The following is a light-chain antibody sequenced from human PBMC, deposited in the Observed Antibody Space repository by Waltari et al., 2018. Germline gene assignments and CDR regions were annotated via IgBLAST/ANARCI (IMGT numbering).Light chain of an antibody. Sequence: DIVMTQSPDSLAVSLGVRATIHCKSSQPVLYIAKNKNYLAWYQQKPGQPPKLLIYLASTRESGVPDRFSGSGSGTDFTLTISSLQAEDVAVYYCHQFYVAPHTFGQGTRLVIK. CDR1: QPVLYIAKNKNY. CDR3: HQFYVAPHT. J-gene: IGKJ2*01. CDR2: LAS. V-gene: IGKV4-1*01.